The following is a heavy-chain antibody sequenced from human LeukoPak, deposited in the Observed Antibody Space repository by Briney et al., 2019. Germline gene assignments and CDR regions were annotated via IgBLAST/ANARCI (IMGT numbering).Heavy chain of an antibody. CDR3: ARGVDSSGSPLDY. J-gene: IGHJ4*02. CDR2: VYYSGNT. Sequence: PSETLSLTCTVSGGSISSSNYYWGWIRQPPGKGLECIGSVYYSGNTYYNPSLKSRVTISVDTSKNQFSLKLSSVTAADTAVYYCARGVDSSGSPLDYWGQGTLVTVSS. V-gene: IGHV4-39*07. CDR1: GGSISSSNYY. D-gene: IGHD3-22*01.